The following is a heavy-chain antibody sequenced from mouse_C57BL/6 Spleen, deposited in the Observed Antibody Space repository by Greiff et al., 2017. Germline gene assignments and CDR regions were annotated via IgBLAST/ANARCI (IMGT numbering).Heavy chain of an antibody. V-gene: IGHV1-39*01. Sequence: EVQLQQSGPELVKPGASVKISCKASGYSFTDYNMNWVKQSNGKSLEWIGVMTHNYGTTSYNQKFKGKATLTGDQSSSPAYMQLNSLTSEDSAVYYCARGAVYYSNYAFAYWGQGTLVTVSA. CDR1: GYSFTDYN. CDR2: MTHNYGTT. J-gene: IGHJ3*01. CDR3: ARGAVYYSNYAFAY. D-gene: IGHD2-5*01.